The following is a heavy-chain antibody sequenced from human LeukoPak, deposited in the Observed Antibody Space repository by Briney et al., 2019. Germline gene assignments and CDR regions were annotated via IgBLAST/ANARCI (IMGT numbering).Heavy chain of an antibody. CDR1: GGSFSGYY. CDR2: INHSGST. Sequence: SETLSLTCAVYGGSFSGYYWSWIRQPPGKGLEWIGEINHSGSTNYNPSLKSRVTISVDTSKNQFSLKLSSVTAADTAVYCCARGRYYYGSGSYFPHYYYYYGMDVWGQGTTVTVSS. V-gene: IGHV4-34*01. CDR3: ARGRYYYGSGSYFPHYYYYYGMDV. J-gene: IGHJ6*02. D-gene: IGHD3-10*01.